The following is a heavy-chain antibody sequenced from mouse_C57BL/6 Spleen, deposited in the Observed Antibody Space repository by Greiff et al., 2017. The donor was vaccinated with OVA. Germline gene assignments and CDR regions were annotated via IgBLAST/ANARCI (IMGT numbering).Heavy chain of an antibody. D-gene: IGHD1-1*01. J-gene: IGHJ2*01. CDR3: ASTFTTEVATDY. Sequence: QVQLQQSGAELVRPGTSVKVSCKASGYAFTNYLIEWVKQRPGQGLEWIGVINPGDGGTNYHDKFKGKATLTADKSSSTAYMQLSSLTSEDSEVDRCASTFTTEVATDYWGQGTTLTVSS. CDR2: INPGDGGT. V-gene: IGHV1-54*01. CDR1: GYAFTNYL.